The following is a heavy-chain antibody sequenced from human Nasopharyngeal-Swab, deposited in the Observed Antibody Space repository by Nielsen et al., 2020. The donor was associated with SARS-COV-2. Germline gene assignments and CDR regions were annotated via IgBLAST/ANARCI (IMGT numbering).Heavy chain of an antibody. D-gene: IGHD7-27*01. Sequence: LSLTCAASGFTFSSYAMHWVRQAPGKGLEWVAVISYDGSNKYYADSVKGRFTISRDNSKNTLYLQMNSLRAEDTAVYYCARALWGSYYYSMDVWGQGTTVTVSS. CDR1: GFTFSSYA. CDR3: ARALWGSYYYSMDV. CDR2: ISYDGSNK. J-gene: IGHJ6*02. V-gene: IGHV3-30*04.